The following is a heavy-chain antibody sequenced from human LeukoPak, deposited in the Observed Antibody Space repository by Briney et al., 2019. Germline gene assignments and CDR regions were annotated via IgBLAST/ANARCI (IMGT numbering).Heavy chain of an antibody. CDR3: AKSPSYYYGSGSYPAY. V-gene: IGHV3-7*03. CDR1: GFTFTRYW. CDR2: TNVDGSQQ. Sequence: GGSLTLSCATSGFTFTRYWMSWIRQSPGKGLEWVAHTNVDGSQQYYLDSVEGRFTISRDNAKTSLYLQMNSLRAEDTAVYYCAKSPSYYYGSGSYPAYWGQGTLVTVSS. D-gene: IGHD3-10*01. J-gene: IGHJ4*02.